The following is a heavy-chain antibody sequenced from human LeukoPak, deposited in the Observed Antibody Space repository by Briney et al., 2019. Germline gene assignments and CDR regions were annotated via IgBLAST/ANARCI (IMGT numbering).Heavy chain of an antibody. D-gene: IGHD1-26*01. CDR3: AKRSSGSYYADFDY. Sequence: GGSLRLSCAASGFTFSRYAMSWVRQAPGKGLEWVSAISGSGGSTYYADSVKGRFTISRDNSKNTLYLQMNSLRAEDTAVYYCAKRSSGSYYADFDYGGQGTLVTVSS. CDR2: ISGSGGST. J-gene: IGHJ4*02. V-gene: IGHV3-23*01. CDR1: GFTFSRYA.